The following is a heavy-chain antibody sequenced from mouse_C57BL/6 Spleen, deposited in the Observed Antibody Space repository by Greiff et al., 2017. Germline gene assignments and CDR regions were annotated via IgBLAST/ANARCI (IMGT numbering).Heavy chain of an antibody. J-gene: IGHJ2*01. CDR3: AREGYSNYDY. Sequence: EVKLMESGGGLVKPGGSLKLSCAASGFTFSSYAMSWVRQTPAKRLEWVATISDGGSYTYYPDNVKGRFTISRDNAKNNLYLQMSHLKSEDTAMYYCAREGYSNYDYWGQGTTLTVSS. V-gene: IGHV5-4*01. CDR1: GFTFSSYA. D-gene: IGHD2-5*01. CDR2: ISDGGSYT.